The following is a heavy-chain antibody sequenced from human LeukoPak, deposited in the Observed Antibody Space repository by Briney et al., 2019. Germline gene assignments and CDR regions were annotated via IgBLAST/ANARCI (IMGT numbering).Heavy chain of an antibody. Sequence: PGGSLRLSCAASGFTFSSYGMSWVRQAPGRGLEWVSAISGSGGSTYYADSVKGRFTISRDNSKNTLYLQMNSLRAEDTAVYYCAKRGYTYGGHFDYWGQGALVTVSS. CDR2: ISGSGGST. J-gene: IGHJ4*02. CDR1: GFTFSSYG. V-gene: IGHV3-23*01. D-gene: IGHD5-18*01. CDR3: AKRGYTYGGHFDY.